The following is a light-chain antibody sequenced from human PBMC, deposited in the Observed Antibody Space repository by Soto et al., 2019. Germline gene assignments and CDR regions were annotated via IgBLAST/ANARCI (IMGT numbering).Light chain of an antibody. V-gene: IGLV2-14*01. J-gene: IGLJ1*01. CDR3: TSYTNSNTLV. CDR2: DVS. Sequence: QSALTQPASVSGSPGQSITLSCNGSDVGGYNYVSWYQQHPGKAPKLMIYDVSNRPSGVSNRFSGYNSGNTASLTISGLEVEDEADYYCTSYTNSNTLVFGTGTKLTVL. CDR1: SDVGGYNY.